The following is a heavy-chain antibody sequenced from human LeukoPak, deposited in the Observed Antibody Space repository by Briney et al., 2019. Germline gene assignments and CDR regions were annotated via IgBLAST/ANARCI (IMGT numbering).Heavy chain of an antibody. J-gene: IGHJ4*02. D-gene: IGHD5-24*01. CDR2: IKGDGSI. V-gene: IGHV3-74*01. Sequence: PGGSLRLSCAASGFTFSSYWMHWVRQAPGKGLVWVSRIKGDGSISYADSVKGRFTISRDNAKNTLYLQMNSLWAEDTAVYYCARARDGYNYLYFDYWGQGSLVTVSS. CDR3: ARARDGYNYLYFDY. CDR1: GFTFSSYW.